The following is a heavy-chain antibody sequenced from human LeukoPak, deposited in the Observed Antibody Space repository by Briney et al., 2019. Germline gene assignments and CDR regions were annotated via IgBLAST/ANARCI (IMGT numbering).Heavy chain of an antibody. CDR3: AKAIVGARAFDI. J-gene: IGHJ3*02. CDR1: GFTFSSSA. CDR2: ISNSGSTI. D-gene: IGHD1-26*01. Sequence: PGGSLRLSCAASGFTFSSSAMSWVRQAPGKGLEWVSYISNSGSTIYYADSVKGRFTISRDNAKNSLYLQMNSLRAEDTAVYYCAKAIVGARAFDIWGQGTMVTVSS. V-gene: IGHV3-48*03.